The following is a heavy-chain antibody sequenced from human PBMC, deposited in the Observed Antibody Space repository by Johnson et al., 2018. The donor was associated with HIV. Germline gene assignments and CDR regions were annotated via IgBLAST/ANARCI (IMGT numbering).Heavy chain of an antibody. CDR3: ARDVTAGNDAFDI. J-gene: IGHJ3*02. CDR2: IYSAGSA. Sequence: MQLVESGGGLVQPGWSLRLSCAASGFTVSSNYMSWVRQAPGKGLEWVSVIYSAGSAYYADSVKGRLTLSRDNSNNTLYLQMNSLRAEDTAVYYCARDVTAGNDAFDIWGQGTMVIVSS. CDR1: GFTVSSNY. D-gene: IGHD1-1*01. V-gene: IGHV3-66*02.